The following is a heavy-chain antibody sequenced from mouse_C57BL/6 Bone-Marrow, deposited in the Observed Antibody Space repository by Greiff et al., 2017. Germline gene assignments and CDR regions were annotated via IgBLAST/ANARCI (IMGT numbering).Heavy chain of an antibody. CDR2: INPNYGTT. CDR3: ASPTYYGSSAWFAY. D-gene: IGHD1-1*01. CDR1: GYSFTDYN. J-gene: IGHJ3*01. Sequence: EVQLQQSGPELVKPGASVKISCKASGYSFTDYNMNWVKQSNGKSLEWIGVINPNYGTTSYNQKFKGKATLTVDQSSSTAYMQLNSLTSEDSAVYYGASPTYYGSSAWFAYWGQGTLVTVSA. V-gene: IGHV1-39*01.